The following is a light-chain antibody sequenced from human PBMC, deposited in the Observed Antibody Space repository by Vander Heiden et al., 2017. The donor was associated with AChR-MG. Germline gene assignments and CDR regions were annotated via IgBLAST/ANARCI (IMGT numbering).Light chain of an antibody. CDR1: STDVGSYDH. J-gene: IGLJ3*02. Sequence: SALTQPPSASGSPGQSVTISCPGTSTDVGSYDHASWYQHHPGKGPKLMIYEVTRRPSGVPDRFAGSKSGNTASLTVSGLQAEDEADYYCSSFAGSNTWVFGGGTKVTVL. CDR3: SSFAGSNTWV. V-gene: IGLV2-8*01. CDR2: EVT.